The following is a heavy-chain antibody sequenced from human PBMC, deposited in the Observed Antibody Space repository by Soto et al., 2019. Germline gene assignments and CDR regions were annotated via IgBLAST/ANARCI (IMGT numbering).Heavy chain of an antibody. V-gene: IGHV3-7*01. CDR2: IKQDGSEK. CDR1: GFTFISYW. D-gene: IGHD2-15*01. CDR3: ARDATMRAPDGY. Sequence: LRLSFAASGFTFISYWMSWVRQAPGKGLEWVANIKQDGSEKYYVDSVKGRFTISRDNAKNSLYLQMNSLRAEDTAVYYCARDATMRAPDGYWGQGTLVTVSS. J-gene: IGHJ4*02.